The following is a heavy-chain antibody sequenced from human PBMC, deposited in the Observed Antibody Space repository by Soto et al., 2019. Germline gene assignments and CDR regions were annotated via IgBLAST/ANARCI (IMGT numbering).Heavy chain of an antibody. Sequence: ASVKVSCKVSGYTLTELSMHWVRQAPGKGLEWMGGFDPEDGETIYAHKFQGRVTMTEDTSTDTAYMELSSLRSEDTAVYYCATWPLTIFGVETGYWGQGTLVTVSS. CDR1: GYTLTELS. CDR2: FDPEDGET. J-gene: IGHJ4*02. CDR3: ATWPLTIFGVETGY. D-gene: IGHD3-3*01. V-gene: IGHV1-24*01.